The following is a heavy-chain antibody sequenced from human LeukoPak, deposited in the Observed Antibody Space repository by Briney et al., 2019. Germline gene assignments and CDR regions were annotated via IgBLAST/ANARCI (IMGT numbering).Heavy chain of an antibody. D-gene: IGHD2-21*02. J-gene: IGHJ4*02. Sequence: PGGSLRLSCAASGFTVSSNYMSWVRQAPGEGLEWVSVIYSGGSTYYADSVKGRFTISRDNSKNTLYLQMNRLRAEDTAVYYCARDAGGGDLHYFDYWGQGTLVTVSS. CDR1: GFTVSSNY. V-gene: IGHV3-66*02. CDR3: ARDAGGGDLHYFDY. CDR2: IYSGGST.